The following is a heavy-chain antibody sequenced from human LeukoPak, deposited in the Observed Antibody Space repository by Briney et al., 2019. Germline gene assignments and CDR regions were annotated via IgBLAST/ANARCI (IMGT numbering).Heavy chain of an antibody. Sequence: GRSLRLSCAESGFAFSSYGMHWVRQAPGKGLEWVAVIWYDGSNKYYADSVKGRFTISRDNSKNTLYLQMNSLRAEDTAVYYCAREAVAVAGTSDAFDIWGQGTMVTVSS. CDR2: IWYDGSNK. J-gene: IGHJ3*02. V-gene: IGHV3-33*01. D-gene: IGHD6-19*01. CDR3: AREAVAVAGTSDAFDI. CDR1: GFAFSSYG.